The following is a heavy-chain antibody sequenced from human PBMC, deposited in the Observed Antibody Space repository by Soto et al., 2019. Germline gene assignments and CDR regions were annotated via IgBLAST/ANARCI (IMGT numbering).Heavy chain of an antibody. V-gene: IGHV4-59*01. D-gene: IGHD1-1*01. CDR2: ISYSGST. Sequence: QVQLQESGPGLVKPSETLSLTCTVSGGSISSYSWSWIRQPPGKGLEWIGHISYSGSTNYNPSLKGRLTISVDTSKNQFSLKLSYVTTADTAVYYCARLGRSTTPPFGYSYYGMDVWGQGTTVTVSS. CDR3: ARLGRSTTPPFGYSYYGMDV. CDR1: GGSISSYS. J-gene: IGHJ6*02.